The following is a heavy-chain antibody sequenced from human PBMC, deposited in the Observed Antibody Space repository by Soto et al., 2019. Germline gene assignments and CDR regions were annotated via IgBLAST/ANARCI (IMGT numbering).Heavy chain of an antibody. J-gene: IGHJ4*02. V-gene: IGHV1-8*01. CDR2: MNPNSGNT. CDR3: TRRARIGKQLWLPFDS. CDR1: GYTFRDYD. D-gene: IGHD3-22*01. Sequence: QVQLVQSGAEVKKPGASVMVSCKASGYTFRDYDINWVRQASGQGLEWMGWMNPNSGNTAYAQKFQGRVTMTGHTTTTTAYMELTSLTSADTAGYYCTRRARIGKQLWLPFDSWAQGTLVTVSS.